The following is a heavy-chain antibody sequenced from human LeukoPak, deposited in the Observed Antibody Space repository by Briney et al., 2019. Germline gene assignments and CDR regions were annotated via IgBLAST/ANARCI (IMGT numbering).Heavy chain of an antibody. D-gene: IGHD4-17*01. J-gene: IGHJ4*02. CDR2: ISYDGSNK. CDR3: ARDPGYGDYVPYFDY. Sequence: GGSLRLSCAASGFTFSSYAMHWVRQAPGKGLEWVAVISYDGSNKYYADSVKGRFTTSRDNSKNTLYLQMNSLRAEDTAVYYCARDPGYGDYVPYFDYWGQGTLVTVSS. CDR1: GFTFSSYA. V-gene: IGHV3-30-3*01.